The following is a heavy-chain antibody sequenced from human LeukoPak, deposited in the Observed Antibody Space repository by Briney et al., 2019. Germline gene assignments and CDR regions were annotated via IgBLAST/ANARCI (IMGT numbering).Heavy chain of an antibody. CDR1: GFTFDDYA. Sequence: PGRSLRLSCAASGFTFDDYAMHWVRRAPGKGLEWVSGISWNSGSIGYADSVKGRFTISRDNSKNTLYLQMSSLRAKDTAVYYCAKDPSPLTDSYYFDYWGQGTLVTVSS. D-gene: IGHD6-6*01. V-gene: IGHV3-9*01. CDR3: AKDPSPLTDSYYFDY. CDR2: ISWNSGSI. J-gene: IGHJ4*02.